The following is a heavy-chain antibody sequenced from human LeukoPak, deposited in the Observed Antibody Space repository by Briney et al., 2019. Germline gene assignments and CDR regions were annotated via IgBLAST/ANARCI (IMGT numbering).Heavy chain of an antibody. V-gene: IGHV4-59*08. D-gene: IGHD5-18*01. Sequence: SETLSLTCAVYGGSFSGYYWSWIRQPPGKGPEWIGYVTYTGSKYNPSLKSRVTISTDRSKKEVSLRLSSVTAADTAMYFCARHVDTALIGAFHIWGQGTMVTVS. J-gene: IGHJ3*02. CDR1: GGSFSGYY. CDR2: VTYTGS. CDR3: ARHVDTALIGAFHI.